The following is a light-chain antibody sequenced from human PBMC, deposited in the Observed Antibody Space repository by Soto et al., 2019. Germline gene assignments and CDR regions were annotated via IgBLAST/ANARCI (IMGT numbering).Light chain of an antibody. CDR1: QSVSSSY. V-gene: IGKV3-20*01. Sequence: EIVLTQSPGTLSLSPGERATLSCRASQSVSSSYLAWYQQKPGQAPRLLIYGASSRATGIPDRFSGSGSGTDFTLTISRLEPEDFALYYCQQSGSSPAWTFGQGTKVEIK. CDR3: QQSGSSPAWT. CDR2: GAS. J-gene: IGKJ1*01.